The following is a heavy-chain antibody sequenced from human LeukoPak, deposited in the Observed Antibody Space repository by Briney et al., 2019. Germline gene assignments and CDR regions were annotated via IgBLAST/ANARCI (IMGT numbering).Heavy chain of an antibody. CDR3: ASRRVKPGAQYDY. CDR1: GGTFSSYA. D-gene: IGHD3-22*01. J-gene: IGHJ4*02. CDR2: VIPIFGTA. V-gene: IGHV1-69*13. Sequence: SVKVSCKASGGTFSSYAISWVRQAPGQGLEWMGGVIPIFGTANYAQKFQGRVTITADESTSTAYMELSSLRSEDTAVYYCASRRVKPGAQYDYWGQGTLVTVSS.